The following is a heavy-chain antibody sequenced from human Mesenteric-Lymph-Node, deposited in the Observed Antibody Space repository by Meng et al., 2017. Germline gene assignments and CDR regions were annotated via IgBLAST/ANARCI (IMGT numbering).Heavy chain of an antibody. Sequence: QVHLLKSGAEVNKHGASVRVSCEASGYTFASYGISWLRQAPGLGLEWMGGIIPILGIANYEQKFQGRVTITADKSTSTAYMELSSLRSEDTAVYYCARERPGGMATTPYFDYWGQGTLVTVSS. CDR1: GYTFASYG. V-gene: IGHV1-69*10. J-gene: IGHJ4*02. CDR2: IIPILGIA. CDR3: ARERPGGMATTPYFDY. D-gene: IGHD5-24*01.